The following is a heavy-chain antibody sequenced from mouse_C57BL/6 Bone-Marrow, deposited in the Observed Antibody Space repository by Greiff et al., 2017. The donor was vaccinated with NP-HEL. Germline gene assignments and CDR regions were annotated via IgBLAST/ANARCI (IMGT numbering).Heavy chain of an antibody. J-gene: IGHJ2*01. CDR1: GFTFSDYY. Sequence: DVKLVESGGGLVQPGGSLKLSCAASGFTFSDYYMYWVRQTPEKRLEWVAYISNGGGSTYYPDTVKGRITISRDNAKNTLYLQMSRLKSEDTAMYNCARDTIDCYGSSYGHYCDYWGQGTTLTVSS. CDR2: ISNGGGST. CDR3: ARDTIDCYGSSYGHYCDY. D-gene: IGHD1-1*01. V-gene: IGHV5-12*01.